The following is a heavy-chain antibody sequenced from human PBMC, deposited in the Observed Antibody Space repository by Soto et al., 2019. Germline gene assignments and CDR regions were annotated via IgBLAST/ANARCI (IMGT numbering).Heavy chain of an antibody. D-gene: IGHD4-4*01. V-gene: IGHV1-18*01. CDR3: AISITQSYYLDD. CDR1: GYTFTSYG. J-gene: IGHJ4*02. Sequence: ASVKVSCKASGYTFTSYGISWVRQAPGQGLEWMGWISAYNGNANYAQKLQGRVTMTTDTSTSTAYMELRSLSSDDTAVYYCAISITQSYYLDDWGQGTLLTVSS. CDR2: ISAYNGNA.